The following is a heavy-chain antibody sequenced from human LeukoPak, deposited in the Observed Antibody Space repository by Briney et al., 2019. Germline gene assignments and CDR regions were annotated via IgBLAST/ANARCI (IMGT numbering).Heavy chain of an antibody. J-gene: IGHJ3*02. CDR1: GYTFTSYY. CDR2: INPSGGST. Sequence: ASVKVSCKASGYTFTSYYMHWVRQAPGQGLEWMGIINPSGGSTSYAQKFQGRVTMTRDTSTSTVYMELSSLRSEDTAVYYCARASNYYGSGSYTLNAFDIWGQGTMVTVSS. V-gene: IGHV1-46*01. D-gene: IGHD3-10*01. CDR3: ARASNYYGSGSYTLNAFDI.